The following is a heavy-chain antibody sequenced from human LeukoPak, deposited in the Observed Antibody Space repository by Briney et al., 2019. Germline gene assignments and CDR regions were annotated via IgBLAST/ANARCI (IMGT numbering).Heavy chain of an antibody. CDR2: IYYSGST. V-gene: IGHV4-39*01. D-gene: IGHD7-27*01. Sequence: SETLSLTCTVSGGSISSSSYYWGWIRQPPGTGLEWIGSIYYSGSTYYNPSLKSRVTISVDTSKNQFSLKLSSVTAADTAVYYCAGTGDLWYWGQGTLVTVSS. CDR1: GGSISSSSYY. CDR3: AGTGDLWY. J-gene: IGHJ4*02.